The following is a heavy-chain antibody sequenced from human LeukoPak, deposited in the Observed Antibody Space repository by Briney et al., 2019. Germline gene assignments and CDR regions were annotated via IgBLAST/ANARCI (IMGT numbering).Heavy chain of an antibody. J-gene: IGHJ4*02. CDR3: AGGGFTDGYNL. V-gene: IGHV1-18*01. Sequence: ASVKVSCKASGYTFTSYVIRWVRQAPGQGLDWMGWISSYNGNTNYAQTVQGRVTITTDTSTSTAYMELRSLTSDDTAVYYWAGGGFTDGYNLWGQGTLVTVSS. CDR2: ISSYNGNT. D-gene: IGHD5-24*01. CDR1: GYTFTSYV.